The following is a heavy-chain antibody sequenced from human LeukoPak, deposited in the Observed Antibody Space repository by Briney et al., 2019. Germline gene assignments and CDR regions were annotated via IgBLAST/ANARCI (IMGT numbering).Heavy chain of an antibody. J-gene: IGHJ5*02. CDR3: ARDVQQEAHNWFDP. Sequence: ASVKVSCKASGYTFTGYYMHWVRQAPGQGLEWMGWINPNSGGTNYAQKFQGRVTMTRDTSISTAYMELSRLRSDDTAVYYCARDVQQEAHNWFDPWGQGTLVTVSS. CDR1: GYTFTGYY. D-gene: IGHD6-13*01. V-gene: IGHV1-2*02. CDR2: INPNSGGT.